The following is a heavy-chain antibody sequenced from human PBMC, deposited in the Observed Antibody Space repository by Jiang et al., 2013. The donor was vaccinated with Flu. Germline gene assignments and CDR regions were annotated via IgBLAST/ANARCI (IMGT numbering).Heavy chain of an antibody. D-gene: IGHD6-13*01. Sequence: FTGYYMHWVRQAPGQGPEWMGWINPNSGGTNYAQKFQGRVTMTRDTSISTAYMELSRLRSDDTAVYYCARADVAAALVDYWGQGTLVTVSS. CDR2: INPNSGGT. J-gene: IGHJ4*02. CDR1: FTGYY. V-gene: IGHV1-2*02. CDR3: ARADVAAALVDY.